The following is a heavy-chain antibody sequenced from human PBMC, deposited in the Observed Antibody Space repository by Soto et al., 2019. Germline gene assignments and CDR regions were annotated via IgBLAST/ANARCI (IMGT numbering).Heavy chain of an antibody. D-gene: IGHD5-12*01. J-gene: IGHJ3*02. CDR2: ISSSSSTI. Sequence: PGGSLRLSCAASGFTFRSYSMNWVRQAPGKGLEWVSYISSSSSTIYFADSVKGRFTISRDNAKNSLYLHMNSLRDEDTAVYYCARDVGLQYSGYGDAFDIWGQGTMVTV. CDR1: GFTFRSYS. V-gene: IGHV3-48*02. CDR3: ARDVGLQYSGYGDAFDI.